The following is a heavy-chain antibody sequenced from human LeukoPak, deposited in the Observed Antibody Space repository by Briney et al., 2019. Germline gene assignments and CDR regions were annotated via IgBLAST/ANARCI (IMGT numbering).Heavy chain of an antibody. CDR1: GGSISSSSYY. Sequence: PLETPSLPCSVAGGSISSSSYYWAWIRQPPGKGLEWIGSIYYSGSTDYNPSLKSRVTKSVDTSKNQYSLKLSFVAAADTAVDYCARLHPEDGVDIWGQGTMVTVSS. J-gene: IGHJ3*02. V-gene: IGHV4-39*01. CDR2: IYYSGST. CDR3: ARLHPEDGVDI.